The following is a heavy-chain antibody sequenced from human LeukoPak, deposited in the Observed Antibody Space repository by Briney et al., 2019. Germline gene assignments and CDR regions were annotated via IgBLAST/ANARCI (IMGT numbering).Heavy chain of an antibody. Sequence: GGSLRLSCAASGFTFSTYGMHWVRQAPGKGLEWVAFIRYDGSKQYYVDSVKGRFTVSRDNSKNTLYLQMNSLRPEDTAVYYCAKGYGFGTDHWGQGTLVTVSS. V-gene: IGHV3-30*02. CDR1: GFTFSTYG. CDR2: IRYDGSKQ. J-gene: IGHJ4*02. CDR3: AKGYGFGTDH. D-gene: IGHD3-3*01.